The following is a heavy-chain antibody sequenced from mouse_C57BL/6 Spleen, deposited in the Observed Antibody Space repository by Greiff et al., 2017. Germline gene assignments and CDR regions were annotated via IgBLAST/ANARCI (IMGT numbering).Heavy chain of an antibody. CDR2: INYDGSST. CDR3: ALIREDYFDY. D-gene: IGHD1-1*01. CDR1: GFTFSDYY. V-gene: IGHV5-16*01. J-gene: IGHJ2*01. Sequence: EVHLVESEGGLVQPGSSMKLSCTASGFTFSDYYMAWVRQVPEKGLEWVANINYDGSSTYYLDSLKSRFIISRDNAKNIRYLQMSSLKSEDTATYYCALIREDYFDYWGQGTTLTVSS.